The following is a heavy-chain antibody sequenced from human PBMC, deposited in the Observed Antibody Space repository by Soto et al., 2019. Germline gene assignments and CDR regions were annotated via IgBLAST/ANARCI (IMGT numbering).Heavy chain of an antibody. J-gene: IGHJ4*02. CDR3: AGDVARGGNFDY. CDR2: IYYSGRT. D-gene: IGHD2-21*01. V-gene: IGHV4-31*03. Sequence: QVQLQESGPGLVKPSQTLSLTCNVSGGSISSGGYYWSWIRQHPGQGLEWIGYIYYSGRTYYNPSLESRVTITVDPSKNQLSRKPSSVTAGDTAVYYSAGDVARGGNFDYWGQGTLVTVSS. CDR1: GGSISSGGYY.